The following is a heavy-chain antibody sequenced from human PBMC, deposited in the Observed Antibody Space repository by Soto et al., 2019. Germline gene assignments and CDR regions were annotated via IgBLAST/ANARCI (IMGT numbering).Heavy chain of an antibody. CDR1: GFTFSSYA. CDR3: AKARAIYSSSPPWY. J-gene: IGHJ4*02. V-gene: IGHV3-23*01. CDR2: ISGSGGST. Sequence: EVQLLESGGGLVQPGGSLRLSCAASGFTFSSYAMSWVRQAPGKGLEWVSAISGSGGSTYYADSVKGRFTISRDNSKKTLYLQMNSLRAEDTAVYYCAKARAIYSSSPPWYWGQGTLVTVSS. D-gene: IGHD6-13*01.